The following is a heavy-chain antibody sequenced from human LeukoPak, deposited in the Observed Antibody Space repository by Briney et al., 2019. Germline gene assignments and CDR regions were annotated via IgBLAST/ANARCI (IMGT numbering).Heavy chain of an antibody. CDR1: GFTFSSYS. J-gene: IGHJ4*02. D-gene: IGHD6-13*01. CDR2: ISSSTSHI. CDR3: AKGHSSSWSFFDY. Sequence: GSLRLSCAASGFTFSSYSMNWVRQAPGKGLEWVSSISSSTSHIYYADSVKGRFTISRDNAKNSLYLQMNSLRAEDTAVYYCAKGHSSSWSFFDYWGQGTLVTVSS. V-gene: IGHV3-21*01.